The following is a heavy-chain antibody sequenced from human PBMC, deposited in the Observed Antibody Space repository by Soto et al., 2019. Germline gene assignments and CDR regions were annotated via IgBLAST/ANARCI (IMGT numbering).Heavy chain of an antibody. CDR1: GGSFSGYY. Sequence: SETLSLTCAVYGGSFSGYYWSWIRQPPGKGLEWIGEINHSGSTNYNPSLKSRVTISVDTSKNQFSLKLSSVTAAETAVYYCARGLRADYWGQGTLVTVSS. J-gene: IGHJ4*02. D-gene: IGHD5-12*01. CDR2: INHSGST. CDR3: ARGLRADY. V-gene: IGHV4-34*01.